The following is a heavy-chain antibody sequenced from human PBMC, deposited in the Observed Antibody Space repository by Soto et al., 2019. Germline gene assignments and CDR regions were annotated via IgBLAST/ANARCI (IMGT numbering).Heavy chain of an antibody. Sequence: QVQLQESGPGLVKPSQTLSLTCTVSGGSISSGDYYWSWIRQPPGKGMEWIGYIYYSGSTYYNPSLKSRVTIAVDTSKNQFSLKLSSVTAADTAVYYCARERGELELPDYWGQGTLVTVSS. V-gene: IGHV4-30-4*01. D-gene: IGHD1-7*01. J-gene: IGHJ4*02. CDR3: ARERGELELPDY. CDR1: GGSISSGDYY. CDR2: IYYSGST.